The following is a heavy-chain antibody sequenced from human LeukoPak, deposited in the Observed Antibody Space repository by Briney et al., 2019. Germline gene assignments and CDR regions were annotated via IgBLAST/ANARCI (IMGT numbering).Heavy chain of an antibody. Sequence: PGGALRLSCAASGFTFSSYSMNGVRQAPGKGLGWVSSISSSSSYIYYADSVKGRFTISSENAKNSLYLQMNSLRAEDTAVYYCAREVLAGTPSWFDPWGQGTLVTVSS. CDR1: GFTFSSYS. V-gene: IGHV3-21*01. CDR2: ISSSSSYI. J-gene: IGHJ5*02. D-gene: IGHD1-7*01. CDR3: AREVLAGTPSWFDP.